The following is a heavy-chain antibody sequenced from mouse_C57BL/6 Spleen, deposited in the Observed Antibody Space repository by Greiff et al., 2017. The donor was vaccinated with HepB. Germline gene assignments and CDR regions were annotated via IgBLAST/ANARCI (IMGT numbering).Heavy chain of an antibody. D-gene: IGHD1-1*01. CDR3: ARKVDGIIYAMDY. J-gene: IGHJ4*01. Sequence: QVQLQQPGAELVKPGASVKLSCKASGYTFTSYWMHWVKQRPGRGLEWIGRIDPNSGGTKYNEKFKSKATLTVDKPSSTAYMHLSSLTSEYSAVYYCARKVDGIIYAMDYWGQGTSVTVSS. CDR1: GYTFTSYW. V-gene: IGHV1-72*01. CDR2: IDPNSGGT.